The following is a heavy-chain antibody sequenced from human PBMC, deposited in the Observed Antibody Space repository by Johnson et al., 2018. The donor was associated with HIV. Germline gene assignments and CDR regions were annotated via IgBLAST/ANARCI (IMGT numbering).Heavy chain of an antibody. Sequence: QVQLVESGGGVVQPGRSLRLSCTASGFTFSSYGMHWVRQAPGKGLEWVAFISYDGSNKYYADSVKGRFTISRDKSKNTLYLQMNSLRAEDTAMYYCATSGLTLGSSSSHAFDIWGQGTMVTVSS. D-gene: IGHD6-6*01. V-gene: IGHV3-30*19. CDR1: GFTFSSYG. J-gene: IGHJ3*02. CDR2: ISYDGSNK. CDR3: ATSGLTLGSSSSHAFDI.